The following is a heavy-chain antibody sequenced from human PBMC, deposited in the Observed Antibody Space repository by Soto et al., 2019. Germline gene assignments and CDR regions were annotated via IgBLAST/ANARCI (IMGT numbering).Heavy chain of an antibody. CDR3: ARDLRNITIFGVAYDYYYYYGMDV. CDR2: INSDGSST. J-gene: IGHJ6*02. CDR1: GFTFSSHW. Sequence: PGGSLRLSCAASGFTFSSHWMHWVRQAPGKGLVWVSRINSDGSSTSYADSVKGRFTISRDNAKNTLYLQMNSLRAEDTAVYYCARDLRNITIFGVAYDYYYYYGMDVWGQGTTVTVSS. V-gene: IGHV3-74*01. D-gene: IGHD3-3*01.